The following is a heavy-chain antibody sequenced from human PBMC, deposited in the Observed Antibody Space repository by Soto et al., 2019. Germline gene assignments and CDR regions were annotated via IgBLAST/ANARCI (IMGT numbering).Heavy chain of an antibody. J-gene: IGHJ4*02. D-gene: IGHD3-22*01. CDR2: IWYDGSSK. CDR1: GFTFSSYG. Sequence: QVQLVESGGGVVQPGRSLRLSCAASGFTFSSYGMHWVRQAPGKGLEWVADIWYDGSSKYYADSVKGRFTISRDNSKNTLYLQMNIRRAEDTAVYYCARDYDSSGYPRYYFDYWGQGTLVTVS. CDR3: ARDYDSSGYPRYYFDY. V-gene: IGHV3-33*01.